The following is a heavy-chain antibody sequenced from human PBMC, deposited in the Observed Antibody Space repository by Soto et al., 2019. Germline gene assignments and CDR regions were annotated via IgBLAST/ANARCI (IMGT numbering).Heavy chain of an antibody. J-gene: IGHJ5*02. CDR1: GGTFSSYA. D-gene: IGHD3-3*01. V-gene: IGHV1-69*13. Sequence: ASVKVSCKASGGTFSSYAISWVRQAPGQGLEWMGRIIPFFATTNYAQKFQDRVTITADVSTSTAYMELSSLGSADTALYYCAREDKYYDSWNDYYFPATNWFDPWGRGTLVTVSS. CDR3: AREDKYYDSWNDYYFPATNWFDP. CDR2: IIPFFATT.